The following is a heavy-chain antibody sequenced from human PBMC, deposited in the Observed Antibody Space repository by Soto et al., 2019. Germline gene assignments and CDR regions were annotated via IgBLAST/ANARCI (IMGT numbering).Heavy chain of an antibody. D-gene: IGHD1-7*01. CDR3: GWGVRELLGLGGRDV. CDR2: IIPIFGTA. CDR1: GGTFSSYA. J-gene: IGHJ6*02. V-gene: IGHV1-69*13. Sequence: SVKVSCKASGGTFSSYAISWVRQAPGQGLEWMGGIIPIFGTANYAQKFQGRVTITADESTSTAYMELSSLRSEDTAVYYCGWGVRELLGLGGRDVWGQGTTVTVSS.